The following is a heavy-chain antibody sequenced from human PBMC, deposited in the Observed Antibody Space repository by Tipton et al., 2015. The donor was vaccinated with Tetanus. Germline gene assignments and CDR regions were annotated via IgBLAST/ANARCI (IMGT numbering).Heavy chain of an antibody. CDR3: ARRSIPTDGLDV. D-gene: IGHD2-2*02. Sequence: SLRLSCAASGFSSGSRNMHWVRRTPEHPGMWISRINPVGCRTNYADSVKLRFSISRDNAKTTVYLQMNSLTAEDTAVYFCARRSIPTDGLDVWGQGTPVPVPS. CDR1: GFSSGSRN. J-gene: IGHJ6*02. CDR2: INPVGCRT. V-gene: IGHV3-74*01.